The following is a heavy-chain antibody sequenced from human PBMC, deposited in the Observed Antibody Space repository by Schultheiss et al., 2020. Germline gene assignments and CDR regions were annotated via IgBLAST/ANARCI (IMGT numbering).Heavy chain of an antibody. CDR2: INPNSGGT. CDR3: AKDRGPVAARLSCDY. V-gene: IGHV1-2*06. Sequence: ASVKVSCKASGYTFTGYYMHWVRQAPGQGLEWMGRINPNSGGTNYAQKFQGRVTMTRNTSISTAYMELSSLRSEDTAVYYCAKDRGPVAARLSCDYWGQGTLVNGYS. D-gene: IGHD6-6*01. CDR1: GYTFTGYY. J-gene: IGHJ4*02.